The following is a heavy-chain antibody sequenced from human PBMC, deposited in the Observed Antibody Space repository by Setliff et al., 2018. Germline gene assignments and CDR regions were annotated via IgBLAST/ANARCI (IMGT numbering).Heavy chain of an antibody. Sequence: GGSLRLSCAGSGFMFSAYTISWVRQAPGKGLEWVAGIFESGDRTYYAESVRGRFTISRDNSKNTVYLQMNSLRPEDTAVYYCAKELIEVMMTGLEFWGQGTMVTVSS. CDR1: GFMFSAYT. CDR3: AKELIEVMMTGLEF. CDR2: IFESGDRT. D-gene: IGHD3-22*01. V-gene: IGHV3-23*01. J-gene: IGHJ4*02.